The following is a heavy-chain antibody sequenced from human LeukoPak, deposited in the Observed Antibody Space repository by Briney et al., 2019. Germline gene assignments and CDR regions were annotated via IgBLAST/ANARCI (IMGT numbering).Heavy chain of an antibody. CDR1: GFTYSNYA. J-gene: IGHJ4*02. Sequence: PGGSLRLSCAASGFTYSNYAMNWVRQAPGKGLEWVSGISSGGGTTYYADSVKGRFIISRDNAKSSLYLQMNSLRAEDTAVYYCTRDLPVPSLVRGIIIYGLIDYWGQGTLVTVSS. CDR2: ISSGGGTT. D-gene: IGHD3-10*01. CDR3: TRDLPVPSLVRGIIIYGLIDY. V-gene: IGHV3-21*06.